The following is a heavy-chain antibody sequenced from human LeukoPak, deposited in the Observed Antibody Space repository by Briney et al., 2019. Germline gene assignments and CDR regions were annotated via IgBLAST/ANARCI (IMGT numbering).Heavy chain of an antibody. Sequence: PSETLSLTCTVSGGSVSRYYWSWIRQPPGKGLEWIGYVYDNGITSYNPSLKSRVTISADTSKNQFSLNLISVTAADTAVYFCARHPGIQLRIDNWGQGTLVTVSS. CDR2: VYDNGIT. D-gene: IGHD5-18*01. J-gene: IGHJ4*02. V-gene: IGHV4-59*08. CDR3: ARHPGIQLRIDN. CDR1: GGSVSRYY.